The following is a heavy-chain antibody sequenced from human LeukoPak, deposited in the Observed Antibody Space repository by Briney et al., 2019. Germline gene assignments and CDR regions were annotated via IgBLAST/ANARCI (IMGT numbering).Heavy chain of an antibody. CDR3: AKTGYSSGWYQSGWFDP. CDR1: GFTFDDYA. J-gene: IGHJ5*02. V-gene: IGHV3-9*01. Sequence: PGGSLRLSCAASGFTFDDYAMHWVRQAPGKGLEWVSGISWNSGSIGYADSVKGRFTISRDNAKNSLYLQMNSLRAEDTALYYCAKTGYSSGWYQSGWFDPWGQGTLVTVSS. D-gene: IGHD6-19*01. CDR2: ISWNSGSI.